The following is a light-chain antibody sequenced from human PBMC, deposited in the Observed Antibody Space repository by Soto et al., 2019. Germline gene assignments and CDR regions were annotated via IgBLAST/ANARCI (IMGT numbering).Light chain of an antibody. V-gene: IGKV3-15*01. CDR1: QSVRRN. J-gene: IGKJ1*01. CDR3: QQYSNWPRT. Sequence: EIVMTQSAATLSVSPGERATLSCRASQSVRRNLAWYQQKPGQAPRLLIYGASTRATAIPARFSGSGSGTEFTLTISSLQSEDFAVYYCQQYSNWPRTFGQGTKVEIK. CDR2: GAS.